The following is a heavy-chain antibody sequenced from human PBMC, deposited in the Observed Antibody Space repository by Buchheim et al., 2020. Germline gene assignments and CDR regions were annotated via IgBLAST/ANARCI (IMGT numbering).Heavy chain of an antibody. Sequence: QVQLVESGGGVVQPGRSLRLSCAASGFTFSSYGMHWVRQAPGKGLEWVAVISYDGSNKYYADSVKGRFTISRDNSKNTLYLQMNSLRAEDTAVYYCARDGGQPLSDWGQGTL. D-gene: IGHD3-10*01. CDR2: ISYDGSNK. CDR1: GFTFSSYG. CDR3: ARDGGQPLSD. J-gene: IGHJ4*02. V-gene: IGHV3-30*03.